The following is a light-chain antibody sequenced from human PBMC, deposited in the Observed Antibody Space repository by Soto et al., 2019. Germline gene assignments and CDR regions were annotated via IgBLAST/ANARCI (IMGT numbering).Light chain of an antibody. CDR1: QGIRND. J-gene: IGKJ2*01. V-gene: IGKV1-5*03. CDR3: QQYNSYSQYT. CDR2: KAS. Sequence: IQMTQSPSSLSASVGDRVTITCRASQGIRNDLGWYQQKPGKAPKLLIYKASSLESGVPSRFSGSGSGTEFTLTISSLQPDDFATYYCQQYNSYSQYTFGQGTKVDIK.